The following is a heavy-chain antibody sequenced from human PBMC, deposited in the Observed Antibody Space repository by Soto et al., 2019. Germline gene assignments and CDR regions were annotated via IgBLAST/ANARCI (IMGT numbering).Heavy chain of an antibody. CDR3: ARGGRFLEWLSSYYFDY. Sequence: SETLSLTCTVSCGSISSYYWSWIRQPPGKGLEWIGYIYYSGSTNYNPSLKSRVTISVDTSKNQFSLKLSSVTAADTAVYYCARGGRFLEWLSSYYFDYWGQGTLVTVSS. J-gene: IGHJ4*02. V-gene: IGHV4-59*01. D-gene: IGHD3-3*01. CDR2: IYYSGST. CDR1: CGSISSYY.